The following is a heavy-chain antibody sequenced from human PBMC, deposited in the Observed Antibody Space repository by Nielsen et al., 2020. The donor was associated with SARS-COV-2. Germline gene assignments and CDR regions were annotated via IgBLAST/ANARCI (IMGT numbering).Heavy chain of an antibody. CDR3: AREDLDDYGDPNWFDP. V-gene: IGHV4-39*07. CDR2: IYYSGST. Sequence: GSLRLSCTVSGGSISSSSYYWGWIRQPPGKGLEWIGSIYYSGSTYYNPSLKSRVTISVDTSKNQFSLKLSSVTAADTAVYYCAREDLDDYGDPNWFDPWGQGTLVTVSS. CDR1: GGSISSSSYY. D-gene: IGHD4-17*01. J-gene: IGHJ5*02.